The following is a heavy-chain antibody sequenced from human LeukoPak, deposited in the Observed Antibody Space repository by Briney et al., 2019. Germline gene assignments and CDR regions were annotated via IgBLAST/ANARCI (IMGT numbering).Heavy chain of an antibody. CDR2: IKQDGSEK. J-gene: IGHJ4*02. CDR1: GFTFSSYW. V-gene: IGHV3-7*01. CDR3: ARSEYYGSGSYYTYPDY. D-gene: IGHD3-10*01. Sequence: PGGSLRLSCAPSGFTFSSYWMSWVRQAPGKGLEWVANIKQDGSEKYYVDSVKGRFTISRDTAKNSLYLQMNSLRAEDTAVYYCARSEYYGSGSYYTYPDYWGQGTLVTVSS.